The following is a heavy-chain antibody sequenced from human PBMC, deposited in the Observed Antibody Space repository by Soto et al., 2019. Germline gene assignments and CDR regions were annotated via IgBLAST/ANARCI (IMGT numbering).Heavy chain of an antibody. CDR2: TYYRSRWYS. CDR3: ARSEEDSDYYYYGMDV. Sequence: SQTLSLTCVGSGDTVSSNSVAWNWVRQSPSRGLEWLGRTYYRSRWYSDYAVSVRSRIDINADTSKNQVSLQLNSVTPEDTAVYYCARSEEDSDYYYYGMDVWGQGTTVTVS. J-gene: IGHJ6*02. CDR1: GDTVSSNSVA. D-gene: IGHD2-15*01. V-gene: IGHV6-1*01.